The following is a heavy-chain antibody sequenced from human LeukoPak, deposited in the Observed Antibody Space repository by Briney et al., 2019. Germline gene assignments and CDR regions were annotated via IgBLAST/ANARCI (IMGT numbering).Heavy chain of an antibody. V-gene: IGHV4-59*01. CDR2: IYYSGST. Sequence: PETPSLTRTVPHGSINSYSRSWVRQPPGKGLEGIGYIYYSGSTNYNPSLKSRVTISLDTSKSQLSLKLSSVTAADTAVYVCARRGYFDGSGLDDWGQGRLVTVSS. CDR3: ARRGYFDGSGLDD. CDR1: HGSINSYS. J-gene: IGHJ4*02. D-gene: IGHD3-22*01.